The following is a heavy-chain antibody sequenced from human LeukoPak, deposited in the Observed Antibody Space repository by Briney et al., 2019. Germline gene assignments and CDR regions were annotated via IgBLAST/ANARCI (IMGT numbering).Heavy chain of an antibody. V-gene: IGHV3-74*01. D-gene: IGHD5-24*01. CDR2: IINDGSRT. CDR1: GFTFSSYW. J-gene: IGHJ4*02. Sequence: GGSLRLSCAASGFTFSSYWMHWVRQAPGKGLVWVSHIINDGSRTSYADSVKGRFTISRDNAKNTVYLQMNSLRVEDTAVYYCARSDGGFDYWGQGTLVTVSA. CDR3: ARSDGGFDY.